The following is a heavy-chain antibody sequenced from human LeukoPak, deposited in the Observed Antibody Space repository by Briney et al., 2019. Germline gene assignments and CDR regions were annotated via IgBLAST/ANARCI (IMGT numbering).Heavy chain of an antibody. D-gene: IGHD6-13*01. V-gene: IGHV3-23*01. CDR1: GFTFRSYA. CDR3: AKDGPAAD. J-gene: IGHJ4*02. Sequence: PGGSLRLSWAASGFTFRSYAMSWVRQAPGRGLEWVSAIIGSGISTYYADSVRGRFTISRDNSRNTLSLQMNSLRPEDTAVYYCAKDGPAADWGQGTLVTVSS. CDR2: IIGSGIST.